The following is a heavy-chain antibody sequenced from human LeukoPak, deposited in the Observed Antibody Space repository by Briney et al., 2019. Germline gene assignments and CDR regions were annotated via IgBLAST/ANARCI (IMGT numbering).Heavy chain of an antibody. CDR2: IYSGGNT. CDR1: GFTVSSNY. Sequence: GGSLRLSCAASGFTVSSNYMSWVRQAPGKGREWVSVIYSGGNTYYADSVKGRFTISRDNSKNTLYLQMNSLRAEDTAVYYCARERYSSDWSVFDYWGQGTLVTVSS. V-gene: IGHV3-53*01. D-gene: IGHD6-13*01. J-gene: IGHJ4*02. CDR3: ARERYSSDWSVFDY.